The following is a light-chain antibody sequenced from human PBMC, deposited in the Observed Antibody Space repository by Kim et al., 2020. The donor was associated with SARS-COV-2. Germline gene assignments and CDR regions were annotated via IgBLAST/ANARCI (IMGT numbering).Light chain of an antibody. Sequence: PGDRATLSCRASQSVSRYYLAWYQQKPGQPPRLLIYAASTRAVGVPARFSGSGSGTEFTLTISSLQSEDFGIYFCQQYQNWPPVTFGGGTKVDIK. V-gene: IGKV3-15*01. J-gene: IGKJ4*01. CDR1: QSVSRYY. CDR2: AAS. CDR3: QQYQNWPPVT.